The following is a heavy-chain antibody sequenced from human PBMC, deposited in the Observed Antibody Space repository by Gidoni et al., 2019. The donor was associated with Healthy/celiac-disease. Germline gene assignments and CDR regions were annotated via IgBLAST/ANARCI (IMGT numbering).Heavy chain of an antibody. CDR1: GFTFSSYA. Sequence: QVQLVESGGGGVQPGRSLRLSCAAAGFTFSSYAMHWVRQAPGKGLEWVAVLSYDGSNKSSADSVKGRFTISRDNSKNTLYLQMNSLRAEDTAVYYCAREARQDDYWGQGTLVTVSS. J-gene: IGHJ4*02. V-gene: IGHV3-30-3*01. CDR2: LSYDGSNK. CDR3: AREARQDDY.